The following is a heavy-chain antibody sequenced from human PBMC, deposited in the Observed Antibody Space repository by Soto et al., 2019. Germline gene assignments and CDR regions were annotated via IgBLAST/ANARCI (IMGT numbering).Heavy chain of an antibody. CDR2: ISGSGGST. CDR3: TVKDSGSYPPYYYYGMDV. V-gene: IGHV3-23*01. CDR1: GFTFSSYA. J-gene: IGHJ6*02. Sequence: GGSLRLSCAASGFTFSSYAMSWVRQAPGKGLEWVSAISGSGGSTYYADSVKGRFTISRDNSKNTLYLQMNSLKTEDTAVYYCTVKDSGSYPPYYYYGMDVWGQGTTVTVSS. D-gene: IGHD1-26*01.